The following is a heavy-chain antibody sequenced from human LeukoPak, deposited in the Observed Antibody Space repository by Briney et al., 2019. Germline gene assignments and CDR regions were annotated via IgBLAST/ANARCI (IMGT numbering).Heavy chain of an antibody. CDR2: IFSNGGGT. CDR3: VKRSGSYWNYFDY. D-gene: IGHD1-26*01. Sequence: PGGSLRLSCSASGFTFSSYAMHWVRQAPGKGLEYVSAIFSNGGGTYYADSVKGRFTISRDNSKNTLYLQMSSLRTEDTAVYYCVKRSGSYWNYFDYWGQGTLDTVSS. V-gene: IGHV3-64D*06. J-gene: IGHJ4*02. CDR1: GFTFSSYA.